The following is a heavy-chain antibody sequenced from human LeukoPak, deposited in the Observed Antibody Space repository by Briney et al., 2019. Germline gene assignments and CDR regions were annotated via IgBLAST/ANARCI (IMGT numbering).Heavy chain of an antibody. J-gene: IGHJ4*02. CDR3: ARDLPPKTYYDLWSGYSSFDY. Sequence: GGSLRLSCAASGFTFSSYWMHWVRQAPGKGLVWVSRINSDGSSTSYADSVKGRFTISRDNAKNTLYLQMNSLRAEDTAVYYCARDLPPKTYYDLWSGYSSFDYWGQGTLVTVSS. D-gene: IGHD3-3*01. CDR2: INSDGSST. CDR1: GFTFSSYW. V-gene: IGHV3-74*01.